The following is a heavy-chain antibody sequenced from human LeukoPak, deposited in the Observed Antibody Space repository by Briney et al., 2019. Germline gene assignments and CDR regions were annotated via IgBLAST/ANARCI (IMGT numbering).Heavy chain of an antibody. CDR1: GFTFSSYA. CDR3: AKDGIYCSSTSCYGNFDY. J-gene: IGHJ4*02. Sequence: AGGSLRLSCAASGFTFSSYAMSWVRQAPGKGLEWVSAISGSGGSTCYADSVKGRFTISRDNSKNTLYLQVNSLRAEDTAVYYCAKDGIYCSSTSCYGNFDYWGQGTLVTVSS. D-gene: IGHD2-2*01. CDR2: ISGSGGST. V-gene: IGHV3-23*01.